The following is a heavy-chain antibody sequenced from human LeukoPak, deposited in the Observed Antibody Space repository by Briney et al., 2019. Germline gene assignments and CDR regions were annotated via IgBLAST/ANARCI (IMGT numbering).Heavy chain of an antibody. CDR3: ARDNSNTHFDY. Sequence: PSETLSLTCAVSGYSISSGYYWGWIRQPPGKGLEWIGSIYHSGRTHYKPSLKRRDHISVDTSNNQFSLKLSSVTAADTAVYYCARDNSNTHFDYWGQGTLVTVSS. CDR1: GYSISSGYY. V-gene: IGHV4-38-2*02. D-gene: IGHD4-11*01. CDR2: IYHSGRT. J-gene: IGHJ4*02.